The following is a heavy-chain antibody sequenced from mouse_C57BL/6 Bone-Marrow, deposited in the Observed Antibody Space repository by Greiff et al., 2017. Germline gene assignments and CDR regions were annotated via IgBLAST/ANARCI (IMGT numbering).Heavy chain of an antibody. D-gene: IGHD1-1*01. CDR2: ISYSGST. Sequence: EVKLQESGPGMVKPSQSLSLTCTVTGYSITSGYDWHWIRHFPGNKLEWMGYISYSGSTNYNPSLKSRISITHDTSKNHFFLKLNSVTTEDTATYYCASRPVVAPSYWYFDVWGTGTTVTVSS. CDR3: ASRPVVAPSYWYFDV. CDR1: GYSITSGYD. V-gene: IGHV3-1*01. J-gene: IGHJ1*03.